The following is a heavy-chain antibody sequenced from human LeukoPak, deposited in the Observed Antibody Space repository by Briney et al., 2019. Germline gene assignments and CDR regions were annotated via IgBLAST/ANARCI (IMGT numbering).Heavy chain of an antibody. Sequence: GGSLRLSCAASGFTFSSYAMSWVRQAPGKGLEWVSAISGSGGSTYYADSVKGRFTISRDNSKNTLYLQMNSLRAEDTAVYYCAKSPMGDYRSPHDYWGQGTLVTVSS. D-gene: IGHD4-17*01. V-gene: IGHV3-23*01. J-gene: IGHJ4*02. CDR3: AKSPMGDYRSPHDY. CDR1: GFTFSSYA. CDR2: ISGSGGST.